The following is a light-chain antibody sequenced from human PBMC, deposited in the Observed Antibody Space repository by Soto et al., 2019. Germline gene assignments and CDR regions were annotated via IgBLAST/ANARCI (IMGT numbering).Light chain of an antibody. J-gene: IGKJ2*01. V-gene: IGKV2-30*02. Sequence: DVVMTQSPLSLPVTLGQPASISCRSSQSLVHSDGNTYLNWFQQRPGQSPRRLIYKVSKRDSGVPDIFSGSGAGTDFTLKISRVEAEDVGVYFCMQGTHWPPYTFGQGTKLEIK. CDR1: QSLVHSDGNTY. CDR3: MQGTHWPPYT. CDR2: KVS.